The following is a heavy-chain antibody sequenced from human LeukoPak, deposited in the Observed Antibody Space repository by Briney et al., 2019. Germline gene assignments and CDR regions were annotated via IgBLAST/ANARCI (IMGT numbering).Heavy chain of an antibody. CDR1: GFTFSDYY. J-gene: IGHJ4*02. V-gene: IGHV3-11*01. CDR2: ISSSGSTI. Sequence: KTGGSLRLSCAASGFTFSDYYMSWIRQAPGKGLEWVSYISSSGSTIYYADSVKGRFTISRDNAKNSLYLQMNSLRAEDTAVYYCARSFTYYYDSSGYYFDYWGQGTLVTVSS. CDR3: ARSFTYYYDSSGYYFDY. D-gene: IGHD3-22*01.